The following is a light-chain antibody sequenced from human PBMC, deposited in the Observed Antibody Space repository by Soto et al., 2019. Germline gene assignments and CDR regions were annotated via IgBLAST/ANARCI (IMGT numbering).Light chain of an antibody. J-gene: IGKJ1*01. Sequence: EIVMTRSPAPLSVSPGESATLSCRGSQSVSRNLAWYQQKPGQAPRLLLYYASTRDTGVPARFSGSGSGTDFTLSISSLQSEDFAFYYCQQYNNWPPSWTFGQGTKVDIK. V-gene: IGKV3-15*01. CDR1: QSVSRN. CDR3: QQYNNWPPSWT. CDR2: YAS.